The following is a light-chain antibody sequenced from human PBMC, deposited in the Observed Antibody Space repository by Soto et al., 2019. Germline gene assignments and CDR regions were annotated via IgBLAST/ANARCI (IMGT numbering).Light chain of an antibody. Sequence: EIVMTQSQATLSVSPGERATLSCRASQSVSSNLAWYQQKPGQAPRLLIYGASTRATGIPARFSGSGSGTEFTLTISSLQSEDFAVYYCQQYNNWPLLTCGGGTQVEIK. J-gene: IGKJ4*01. V-gene: IGKV3-15*01. CDR2: GAS. CDR3: QQYNNWPLLT. CDR1: QSVSSN.